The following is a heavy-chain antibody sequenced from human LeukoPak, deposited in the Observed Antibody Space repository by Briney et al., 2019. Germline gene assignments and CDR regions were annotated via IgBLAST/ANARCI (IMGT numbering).Heavy chain of an antibody. V-gene: IGHV4-34*01. D-gene: IGHD2-15*01. Sequence: SETLSLTCAVYGGSFSGYYWSWIRQPPGKGLEWIGEINHSGSTNYNPSLKSRVTISVDTSKNQFPLKLSSVTAADTAVYYCARGTIAARPYCSGGSCYSSYMDVWGKGTTVTVSS. CDR2: INHSGST. J-gene: IGHJ6*03. CDR3: ARGTIAARPYCSGGSCYSSYMDV. CDR1: GGSFSGYY.